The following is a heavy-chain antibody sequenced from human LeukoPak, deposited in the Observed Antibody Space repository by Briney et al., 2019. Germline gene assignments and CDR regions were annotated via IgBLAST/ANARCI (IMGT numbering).Heavy chain of an antibody. CDR2: IIPIFGTA. Sequence: SVKVSCKASGGTFSSYAISWVRQAPGQGLEWMGGIIPIFGTANYAQKFQGRVTMTEDTSTDTAYMELSSLRSEDTAVYYCATEEKYSSSWYGVGWGQGTLVTVSS. J-gene: IGHJ4*02. CDR3: ATEEKYSSSWYGVG. CDR1: GGTFSSYA. V-gene: IGHV1-69*06. D-gene: IGHD6-13*01.